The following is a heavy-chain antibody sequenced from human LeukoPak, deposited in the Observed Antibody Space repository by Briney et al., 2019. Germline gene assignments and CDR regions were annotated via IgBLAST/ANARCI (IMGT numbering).Heavy chain of an antibody. D-gene: IGHD4-23*01. J-gene: IGHJ4*02. CDR3: AVMITVVTPNFDY. CDR1: GYTFTGYY. CDR2: INPNSGGT. Sequence: GASVKVSCKASGYTFTGYYMHWVRQAPGQGLEWMGWINPNSGGTNYAQKFQGRVTMTRDTSISTAYMGLSRLRSDDTAVYYWAVMITVVTPNFDYWGQGTLVTVSS. V-gene: IGHV1-2*02.